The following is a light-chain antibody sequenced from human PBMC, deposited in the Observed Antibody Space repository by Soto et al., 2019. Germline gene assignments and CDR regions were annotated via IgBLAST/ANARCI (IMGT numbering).Light chain of an antibody. J-gene: IGKJ1*01. V-gene: IGKV1-5*03. CDR1: QSISSW. Sequence: DIQMTQSPSTLSASVGDRVTITCRASQSISSWLAWYQQKPGRAPKLLIYKASSLESGVPSRFSGSGSGTEFTLTISSLQPDDSATYFCQQYSTYWTFGQGTKVDI. CDR2: KAS. CDR3: QQYSTYWT.